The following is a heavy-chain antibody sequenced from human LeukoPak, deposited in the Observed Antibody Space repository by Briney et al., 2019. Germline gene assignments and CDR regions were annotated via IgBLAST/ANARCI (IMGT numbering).Heavy chain of an antibody. D-gene: IGHD3-10*01. CDR2: IYYSGST. V-gene: IGHV4-39*01. Sequence: SETLSLTCTVSGGSISSSSYYWGWIRQPPGKGLEWIGSIYYSGSTYYNPSLKSRVTISVDTSKNQFSLKLSSVTAADTAVYYCARHLVRASDYYGSGRHNWFDPWGQGTLVTVSS. CDR1: GGSISSSSYY. J-gene: IGHJ5*02. CDR3: ARHLVRASDYYGSGRHNWFDP.